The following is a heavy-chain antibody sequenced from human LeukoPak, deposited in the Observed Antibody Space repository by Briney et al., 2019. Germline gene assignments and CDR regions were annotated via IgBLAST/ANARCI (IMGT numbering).Heavy chain of an antibody. V-gene: IGHV3-33*01. J-gene: IGHJ4*02. CDR3: ARGPLLSTEDPYYFDY. Sequence: QPGRSLRLSCAASGFTFSSYGMHWVRQAPGKGLEWVAVIWYDGSNKYYADSVKGRFTISRDNSKNTLYLQMNSLRAEDTAVYYCARGPLLSTEDPYYFDYWGQGTLVTVSS. D-gene: IGHD3-10*01. CDR1: GFTFSSYG. CDR2: IWYDGSNK.